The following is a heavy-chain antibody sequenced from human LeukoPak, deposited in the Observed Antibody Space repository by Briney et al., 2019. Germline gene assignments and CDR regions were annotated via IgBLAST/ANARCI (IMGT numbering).Heavy chain of an antibody. CDR2: IYHSGST. V-gene: IGHV4-38-2*02. CDR3: ASSDFWSGYYYYYYYMDV. Sequence: SETLSLTCTVSGYSISSGYYWGWIRQPPGKGLEWIGSIYHSGSTYYNPSLKSRVTISVDTSKNQFSLKLSSVTAADTAVYYCASSDFWSGYYYYYYYMDVWGKGTTVTVSS. J-gene: IGHJ6*03. CDR1: GYSISSGYY. D-gene: IGHD3-3*01.